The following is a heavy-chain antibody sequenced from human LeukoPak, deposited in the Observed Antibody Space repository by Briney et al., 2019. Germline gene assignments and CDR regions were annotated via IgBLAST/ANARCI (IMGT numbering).Heavy chain of an antibody. J-gene: IGHJ5*02. D-gene: IGHD2-2*01. Sequence: GGSLRLSCAASGFTFSSYAMNWVRQAPGKGLEWVSSISSSSSYIYYADSVKGRFTISRDNAKNSLYLQMNSLRAEDTAVYYCARARSSSTGSNWFDPWGQGTLVTVSS. CDR1: GFTFSSYA. V-gene: IGHV3-21*01. CDR3: ARARSSSTGSNWFDP. CDR2: ISSSSSYI.